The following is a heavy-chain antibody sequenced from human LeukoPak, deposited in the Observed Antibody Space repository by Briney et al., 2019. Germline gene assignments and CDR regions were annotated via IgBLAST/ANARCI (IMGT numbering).Heavy chain of an antibody. D-gene: IGHD2-2*03. CDR3: ARGGYCTTALCYAMNAFDI. V-gene: IGHV3-48*03. CDR2: ISPSGTTM. CDR1: GFNFHSHE. Sequence: GGSLRLSCAASGFNFHSHEMNWVRQAPGKGLEFISYISPSGTTMYYADSVKGRFTISRDNAKNSLYLQMNSLRAEDTAGYYCARGGYCTTALCYAMNAFDIWGQGTMVTVSS. J-gene: IGHJ3*02.